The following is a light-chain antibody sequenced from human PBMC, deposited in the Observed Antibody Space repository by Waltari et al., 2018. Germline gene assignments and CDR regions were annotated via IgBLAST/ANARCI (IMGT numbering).Light chain of an antibody. CDR3: CSYAGDVTYV. CDR1: SSDIGKFNH. CDR2: EDD. V-gene: IGLV2-23*01. Sequence: QSALTQPASVSGSPGQSLTISSTGTSSDIGKFNHVSWYQQHPGKAPKLIIFEDDKRPFGVSSRFSASKSGNTASLIIAGLQVDDEADYFCCSYAGDVTYVFGAGTKVTVL. J-gene: IGLJ1*01.